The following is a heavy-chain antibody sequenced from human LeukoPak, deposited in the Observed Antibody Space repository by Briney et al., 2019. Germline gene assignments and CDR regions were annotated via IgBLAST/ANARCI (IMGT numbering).Heavy chain of an antibody. V-gene: IGHV3-30*18. Sequence: GGSLRLSCAASGFTFSSYGMHWVRQAPGKGLEWVAVISFDGSNENYGDSVKGRFTISRDKSKNTLYLQMDSLRAEDTAVYYCVKGPNYASGTLNWFDPWGQGTLVTVSS. CDR2: ISFDGSNE. J-gene: IGHJ5*02. CDR1: GFTFSSYG. CDR3: VKGPNYASGTLNWFDP. D-gene: IGHD3-10*01.